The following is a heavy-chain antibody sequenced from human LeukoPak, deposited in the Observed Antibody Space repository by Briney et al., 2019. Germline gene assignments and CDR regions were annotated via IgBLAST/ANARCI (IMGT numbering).Heavy chain of an antibody. Sequence: PSETLSLTCTVSGYSISSGYYWGWIRQPPGQGLEWIGYIYYSGSTNYNPSLKSRVTISVDTSKNQFSLNLTSVTAADTAVYYCARFTPQGYGWGGYNRFDPWGQGTLVTVSS. D-gene: IGHD3-16*01. J-gene: IGHJ5*02. V-gene: IGHV4-38-2*02. CDR2: IYYSGST. CDR3: ARFTPQGYGWGGYNRFDP. CDR1: GYSISSGYY.